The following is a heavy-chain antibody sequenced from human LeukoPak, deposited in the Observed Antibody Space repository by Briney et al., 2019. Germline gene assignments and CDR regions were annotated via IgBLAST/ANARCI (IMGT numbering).Heavy chain of an antibody. CDR3: ASPARDFWSGYQGQDYYYYYMDV. CDR2: IIPIFGTA. V-gene: IGHV1-69*01. D-gene: IGHD3-3*01. Sequence: SVKVSCRASGGTFRSYAISWVRQAPGQGLEWMGGIIPIFGTANYAQKFQGRVTITADESTSTAYMELSSLRSEDTAVYYCASPARDFWSGYQGQDYYYYYMDVWGKGTTVTVSS. CDR1: GGTFRSYA. J-gene: IGHJ6*03.